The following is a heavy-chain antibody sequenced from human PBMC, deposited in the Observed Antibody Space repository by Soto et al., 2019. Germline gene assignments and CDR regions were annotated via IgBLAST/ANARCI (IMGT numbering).Heavy chain of an antibody. CDR1: GGSISSGGYY. D-gene: IGHD3-10*01. CDR3: ARGAPRGVRGVNWFDP. Sequence: LSLTCTVSGGSISSGGYYWSWIRQHPGKGLEWIGYIYYSGSTYYNPSLKSRVTISVDTSKNQFSLKLSSVTAADTAVYYCARGAPRGVRGVNWFDPWGQGTLVTVSS. V-gene: IGHV4-31*03. CDR2: IYYSGST. J-gene: IGHJ5*02.